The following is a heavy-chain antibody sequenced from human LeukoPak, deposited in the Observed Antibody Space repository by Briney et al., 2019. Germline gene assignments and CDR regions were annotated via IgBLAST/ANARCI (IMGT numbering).Heavy chain of an antibody. Sequence: MTSETLSLTCTVSGGSISSGSYFWSWIRQPAGKELEWIGRLYTSGRTNYNPSLESRVTISLDTSKNQFSLKLTSVTAADTAVYYCATSSYTSGTPNYYYMDVWGKGTTVTVSS. V-gene: IGHV4-61*02. D-gene: IGHD2-2*02. CDR3: ATSSYTSGTPNYYYMDV. CDR2: LYTSGRT. CDR1: GGSISSGSYF. J-gene: IGHJ6*03.